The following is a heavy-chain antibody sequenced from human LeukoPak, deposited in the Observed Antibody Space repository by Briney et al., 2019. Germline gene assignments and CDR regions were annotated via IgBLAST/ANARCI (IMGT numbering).Heavy chain of an antibody. CDR2: ISYDGSNK. V-gene: IGHV3-30-3*01. Sequence: GRSLRLSCAASGFTFSSYAMHWVRQAPGKGLEWVAVISYDGSNKYYADSVKGRFTISRDNSKNTLYLQMNSLRAEDTAVYYCARVLQLEGLNDYWGQGTLVTVSS. D-gene: IGHD1-1*01. CDR1: GFTFSSYA. CDR3: ARVLQLEGLNDY. J-gene: IGHJ4*02.